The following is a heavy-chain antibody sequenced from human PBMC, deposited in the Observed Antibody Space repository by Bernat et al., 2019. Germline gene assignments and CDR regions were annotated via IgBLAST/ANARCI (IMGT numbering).Heavy chain of an antibody. V-gene: IGHV3-30-3*01. CDR2: ISYDGSNK. CDR3: ATDYDSSGYESTYYCDY. CDR1: GFTFSSYA. D-gene: IGHD3-22*01. Sequence: QVQLVESGGGVVQPGRSLRLSCAASGFTFSSYAMHWVRQAPGKGLEWVAVISYDGSNKYYADSVKGRFTISRDNSKNTLYLQMNSLRAEDTAVYYCATDYDSSGYESTYYCDYWGQGTLVTVSS. J-gene: IGHJ4*02.